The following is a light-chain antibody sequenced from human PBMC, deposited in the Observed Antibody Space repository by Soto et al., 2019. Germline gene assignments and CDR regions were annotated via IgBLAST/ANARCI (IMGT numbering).Light chain of an antibody. CDR1: SSDVGGYNY. CDR3: SSYRSSSTLYV. J-gene: IGLJ1*01. CDR2: DVS. Sequence: QSVLPQPASVYGSPGQSITISCTGTSSDVGGYNYVSWYQQHPGKAPKLMIFDVSNRPSGVSNRFSGSKSGNTASLTISGLQAEDEADYYCSSYRSSSTLYVFGTGTKVTVL. V-gene: IGLV2-14*03.